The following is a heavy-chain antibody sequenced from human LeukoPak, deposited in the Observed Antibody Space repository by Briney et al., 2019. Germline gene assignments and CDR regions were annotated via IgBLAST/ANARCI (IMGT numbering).Heavy chain of an antibody. CDR2: ISSSSSYI. J-gene: IGHJ5*02. CDR1: GFTFSSYS. V-gene: IGHV3-21*01. CDR3: ARLGSSVSWFDP. Sequence: GGSLRLSCAASGFTFSSYSMNWVRQAPGKGLEWVSSISSSSSYIYYADSVKGRFTISRDNAKNSLYLQMNSLRAEDTAVYYCARLGSSVSWFDPWGQGITVTVSS. D-gene: IGHD6-19*01.